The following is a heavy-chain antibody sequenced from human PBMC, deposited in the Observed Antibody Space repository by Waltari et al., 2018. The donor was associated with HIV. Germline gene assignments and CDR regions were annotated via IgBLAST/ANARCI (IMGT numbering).Heavy chain of an antibody. D-gene: IGHD6-13*01. CDR2: IKEDGSEI. V-gene: IGHV3-7*01. CDR3: ARRQQLTD. Sequence: EVRLVESGGGLVQPGWSLRLSCAASGFTFRSLWMTWVRQAPGKGLEWVANIKEDGSEIHYVDSVKGRFTISRDNAKNSLYLQMNSLRAEDTAVYYCARRQQLTDWGQGTLVTVSS. CDR1: GFTFRSLW. J-gene: IGHJ4*02.